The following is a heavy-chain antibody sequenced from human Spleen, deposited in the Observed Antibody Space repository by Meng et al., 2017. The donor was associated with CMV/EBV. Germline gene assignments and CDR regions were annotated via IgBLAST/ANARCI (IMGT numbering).Heavy chain of an antibody. Sequence: SYNMNWVRQAPGQGLEWMGWINTNTGNPTYAQGFTGRIVFSLDTSVSTAYLQITSLKAEDTAVYYCARQVEDYYDSSDYYGVNWFDPWGQGTLVTVSS. CDR1: SYN. D-gene: IGHD3-22*01. V-gene: IGHV7-4-1*02. CDR3: ARQVEDYYDSSDYYGVNWFDP. CDR2: INTNTGNP. J-gene: IGHJ5*02.